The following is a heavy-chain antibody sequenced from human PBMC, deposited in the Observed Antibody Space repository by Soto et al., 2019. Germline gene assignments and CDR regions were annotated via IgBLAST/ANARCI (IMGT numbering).Heavy chain of an antibody. D-gene: IGHD2-21*01. J-gene: IGHJ4*02. Sequence: GSGPTLVNPTETLTLTCSVSGFSLTDTRMGVSWIRQAPGKALEWLAHIISNDDKSYSTSLKSRLTISKDTSKSQVVLRMTTMAHVDTGRYYCARALFCGDSDGDYLEVDYWGPGTLVTVSS. CDR1: GFSLTDTRMG. V-gene: IGHV2-26*01. CDR2: IISNDDK. CDR3: ARALFCGDSDGDYLEVDY.